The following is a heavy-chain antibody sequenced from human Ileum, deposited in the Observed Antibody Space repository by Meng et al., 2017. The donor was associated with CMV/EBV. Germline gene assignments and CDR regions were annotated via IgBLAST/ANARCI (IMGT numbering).Heavy chain of an antibody. CDR1: GFTFSSYS. CDR2: ISSSSSYI. V-gene: IGHV3-21*01. D-gene: IGHD5-18*01. Sequence: GGSLRLSCAASGFTFSSYSMNWVRQAPGKGLEWVSSISSSSSYIYYADSVKGRFTISRDNAKNSLYLQMNSLGAEDTAVYYCARRAQAMVKGGAHDYWGQGTLVTVSS. J-gene: IGHJ4*02. CDR3: ARRAQAMVKGGAHDY.